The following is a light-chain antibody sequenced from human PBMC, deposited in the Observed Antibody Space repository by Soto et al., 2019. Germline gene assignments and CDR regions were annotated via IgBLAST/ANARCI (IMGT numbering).Light chain of an antibody. CDR3: QQYDSSPWT. J-gene: IGKJ1*01. CDR1: QSVSSSY. CDR2: GAS. V-gene: IGKV3-20*01. Sequence: EIVLTQSPGTLSLSPGERATLSYRASQSVSSSYLAWYQQKPGQAPRLLIYGASSRATGIPDRFSGSGSGTDFTLAISRLEPEDIAVYYCQQYDSSPWTFGQGTKVEI.